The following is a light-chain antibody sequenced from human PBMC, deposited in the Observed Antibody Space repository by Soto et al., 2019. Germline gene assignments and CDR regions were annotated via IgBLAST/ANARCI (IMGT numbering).Light chain of an antibody. J-gene: IGKJ1*01. CDR1: QSVSSN. V-gene: IGKV3-20*01. CDR3: QQYGSSGT. Sequence: EIVMTQSPATLSVSPGERATLSCRASQSVSSNLAWYQQKRGQAPRLLIYGASNRATGIPDRFSGSGSGTDFTLTISRLEPEDFAVYYCQQYGSSGTFGQGTKVDI. CDR2: GAS.